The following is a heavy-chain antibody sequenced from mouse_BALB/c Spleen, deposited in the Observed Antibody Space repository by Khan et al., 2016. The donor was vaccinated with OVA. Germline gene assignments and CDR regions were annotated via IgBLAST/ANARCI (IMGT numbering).Heavy chain of an antibody. J-gene: IGHJ3*01. CDR2: INPSNDYT. V-gene: IGHV1-4*01. CDR3: ARSRQLGLRGGFTY. Sequence: QVQLQQSGAELARPGASVKMSCKTSGYTFTTYTLHWVKPRPGRSLEWIGYINPSNDYTNSNQKFKDKSTLTADKSSSTAYMQLSSLSSEDSAVYYCARSRQLGLRGGFTYWGQGTLVTVSA. D-gene: IGHD3-2*01. CDR1: GYTFTTYT.